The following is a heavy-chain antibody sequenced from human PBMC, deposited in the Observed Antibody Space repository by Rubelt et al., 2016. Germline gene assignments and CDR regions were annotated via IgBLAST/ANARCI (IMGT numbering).Heavy chain of an antibody. J-gene: IGHJ4*02. CDR2: INPNSGGT. V-gene: IGHV1-8*02. Sequence: QVQLVQSGAEVKKPGASVKVSCKASGYTFTSYGISWVRQAPGQGLEWMGWINPNSGGTNFAQKFQGRGTMTRKTSISTAYMELSSLRAEDTAVYYCAVAYCGGDCSYLDYWGQGTLVTVSS. CDR3: AVAYCGGDCSYLDY. D-gene: IGHD2-21*02. CDR1: GYTFTSYG.